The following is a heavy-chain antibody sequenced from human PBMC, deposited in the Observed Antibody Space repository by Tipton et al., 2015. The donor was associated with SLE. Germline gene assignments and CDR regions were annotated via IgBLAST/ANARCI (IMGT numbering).Heavy chain of an antibody. D-gene: IGHD1-26*01. CDR3: AKDALPYFDY. Sequence: SLRLSCAASGFSFSNYGMHWVRQAPGKGLEWVAVIWYDGSNKYYADSVKGRFSISRDNSKNTVYLQMNSLRAEDTAVYYCAKDALPYFDYWGQGTLVTVSS. CDR2: IWYDGSNK. J-gene: IGHJ4*02. CDR1: GFSFSNYG. V-gene: IGHV3-33*06.